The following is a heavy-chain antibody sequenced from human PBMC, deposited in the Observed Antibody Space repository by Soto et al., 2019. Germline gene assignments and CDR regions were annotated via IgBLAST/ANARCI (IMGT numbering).Heavy chain of an antibody. CDR3: ARGRLEGYYYGMDV. Sequence: QLQLQESGSGLVKPSQTLSLTCAVSGGSISSGGYSWSWIRQPPGKGLEWIGYIYHSGSTYYNPSLKSRVTXXVXRXRNQFSLKLSSVTAADTAVYYCARGRLEGYYYGMDVWGQGTTVTVSS. V-gene: IGHV4-30-2*01. CDR1: GGSISSGGYS. D-gene: IGHD3-3*01. CDR2: IYHSGST. J-gene: IGHJ6*02.